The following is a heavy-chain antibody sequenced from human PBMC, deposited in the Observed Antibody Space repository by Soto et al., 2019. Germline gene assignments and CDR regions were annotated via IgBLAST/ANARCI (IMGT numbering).Heavy chain of an antibody. D-gene: IGHD3-22*01. Sequence: GGSLRLSCAASGFSFSDYSMNWVRQAPGRGLEWVSSINSRSSYTYYEDSVKGRFTISRDNAENSLFLQMSSLRAEDTAVYYCTRSPYYDSSGYYWYDIWGKGTMVTVSS. CDR3: TRSPYYDSSGYYWYDI. J-gene: IGHJ3*02. CDR2: INSRSSYT. CDR1: GFSFSDYS. V-gene: IGHV3-21*01.